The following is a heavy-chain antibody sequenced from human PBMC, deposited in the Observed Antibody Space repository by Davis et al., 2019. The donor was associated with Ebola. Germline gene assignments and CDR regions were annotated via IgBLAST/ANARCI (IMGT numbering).Heavy chain of an antibody. CDR2: IYYSGTT. J-gene: IGHJ4*02. Sequence: MPGGSLRLSCTVSGGSFSTYYWSWVRQPPGKGLEWVGYIYYSGTTHYNPSLRGRVTISVDTSKKHFSLKRGSVTAADTAGYYCARGSQWLGPDYWGQGTLVTVSS. CDR3: ARGSQWLGPDY. V-gene: IGHV4-59*01. D-gene: IGHD6-19*01. CDR1: GGSFSTYY.